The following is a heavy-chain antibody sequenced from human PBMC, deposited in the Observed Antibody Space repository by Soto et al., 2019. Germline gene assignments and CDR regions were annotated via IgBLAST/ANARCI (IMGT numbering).Heavy chain of an antibody. J-gene: IGHJ4*02. CDR3: ATSRVWTTRQYYFDY. CDR1: GGSISSGGYY. CDR2: IYYSGST. V-gene: IGHV4-31*03. Sequence: SETMSLTCTVSGGSISSGGYYWSWIRQHPGKGLEWIGYIYYSGSTYYNPSLKSRVTISVDTSKNQFSLKLSSVTAADTAVYYCATSRVWTTRQYYFDYWGQGTLVTVSS. D-gene: IGHD2-8*01.